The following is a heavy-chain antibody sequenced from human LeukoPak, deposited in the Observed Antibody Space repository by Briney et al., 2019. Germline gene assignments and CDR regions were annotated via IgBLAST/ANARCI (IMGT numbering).Heavy chain of an antibody. Sequence: ARSLRPSCVATGFTFSSYAKSWVRQAPWKRMQWVSGISGSGGGTYYADSVKGRFTISRDNSKNTLYPKMTSLRAEDTAVYYCAKDRSRGWYDYWGQGTLVIVSS. CDR1: GFTFSSYA. J-gene: IGHJ4*02. D-gene: IGHD6-19*01. CDR3: AKDRSRGWYDY. V-gene: IGHV3-23*01. CDR2: ISGSGGGT.